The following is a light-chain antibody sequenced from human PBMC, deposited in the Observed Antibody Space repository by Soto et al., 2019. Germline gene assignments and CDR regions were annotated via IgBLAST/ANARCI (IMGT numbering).Light chain of an antibody. Sequence: EIVLTQSQGTLSVCPGYRSTLSCSSSQSVSSSYLAWYQQKHGQAHRLLIYGASSRDTGIPARFSGSGSGKDFTLTISRLEHEDFAVYYCQQYGSSPRTFGQGNKVDIK. J-gene: IGKJ1*01. V-gene: IGKV3-20*01. CDR1: QSVSSSY. CDR3: QQYGSSPRT. CDR2: GAS.